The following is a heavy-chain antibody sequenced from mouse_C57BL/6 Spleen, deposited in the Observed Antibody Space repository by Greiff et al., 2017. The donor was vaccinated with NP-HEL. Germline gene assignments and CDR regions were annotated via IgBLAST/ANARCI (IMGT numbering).Heavy chain of an antibody. CDR1: GFTFSSYA. Sequence: EVQRVESGGGLVKPGGSLKLSCAASGFTFSSYAMSWVRQTPEKRLEWVATISDGGSYTYYPDNVKGRVTISRDNAKNNLYLQMSHLKSEDTAMYYCAREQLRLHFDYWGQGTTLTVSS. V-gene: IGHV5-4*01. J-gene: IGHJ2*01. CDR2: ISDGGSYT. D-gene: IGHD3-2*02. CDR3: AREQLRLHFDY.